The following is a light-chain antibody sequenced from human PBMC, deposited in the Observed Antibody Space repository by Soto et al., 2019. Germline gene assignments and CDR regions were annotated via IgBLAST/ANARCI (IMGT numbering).Light chain of an antibody. J-gene: IGKJ3*01. CDR3: QETYSAPIT. V-gene: IGKV1-39*01. CDR2: GAF. CDR1: HDITTY. Sequence: DIQLTQSPSSLSASVGDRVTITCRTTHDITTYLTWYQQTSGKAPKLLIYGAFSLQSRFPWRFSGSGSGTDFTLPISVLQPDDFATYYCQETYSAPITFGPGTTVDIK.